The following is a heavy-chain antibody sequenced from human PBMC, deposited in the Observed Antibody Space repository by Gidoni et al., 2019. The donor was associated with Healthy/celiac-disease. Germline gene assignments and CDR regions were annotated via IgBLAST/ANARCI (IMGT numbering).Heavy chain of an antibody. CDR1: GGTFSSYD. J-gene: IGHJ2*01. Sequence: QVQLVQSGAEVKKPGSSVKVSCKASGGTFSSYDISWVRQAPGQGLEWMGGFIPIFGTANYAQKFQGRVTITADESTSTAYMELSSLRSEDTAVYYCARDRDYYDSSGYLVPGLNWYFDLWGRGTLVTVSS. V-gene: IGHV1-69*01. CDR2: FIPIFGTA. D-gene: IGHD3-22*01. CDR3: ARDRDYYDSSGYLVPGLNWYFDL.